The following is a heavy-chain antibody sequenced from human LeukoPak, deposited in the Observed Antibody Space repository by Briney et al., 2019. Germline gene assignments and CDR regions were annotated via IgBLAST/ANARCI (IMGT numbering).Heavy chain of an antibody. CDR1: GFTFSSAG. J-gene: IGHJ4*02. D-gene: IGHD3-16*01. Sequence: GGSLRLSCGTSGFTFSSAGMDWVRQAPGKGLEWVAAISYDGSNKLYADSVKGRFTISRDNSRNTLYLQMNSLRIEDTAVYYCAKGHRGIYPRFDYWGQGALVTVSS. V-gene: IGHV3-30*18. CDR2: ISYDGSNK. CDR3: AKGHRGIYPRFDY.